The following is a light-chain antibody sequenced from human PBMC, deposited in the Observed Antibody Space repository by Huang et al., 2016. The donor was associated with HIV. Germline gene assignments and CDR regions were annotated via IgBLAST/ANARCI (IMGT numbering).Light chain of an antibody. CDR1: QGINSW. J-gene: IGKJ4*01. V-gene: IGKV1-5*01. CDR2: AAS. CDR3: QQYHSSPLT. Sequence: DIRMTQSPSTLSASVVDRVTITCRAIQGINSWFAWYQQRPCKSPKLLIYAASRLQSGVPSRFTGSGSGTQFTLTISSLQPENFATYYCQQYHSSPLTFGGGTKVEI.